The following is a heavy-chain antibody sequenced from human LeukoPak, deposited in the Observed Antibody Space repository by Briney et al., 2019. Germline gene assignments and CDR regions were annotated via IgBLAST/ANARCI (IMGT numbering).Heavy chain of an antibody. CDR1: GYTFTSYD. V-gene: IGHV1-8*01. J-gene: IGHJ3*02. Sequence: ASVKVSCKASGYTFTSYDINWVRQATGQGLEWMGWMNPNSGNTGYAQKSQGRVTMTRNTPISTAYMELSSLRSEDTAVYYCAREAAVDRDAFDIWGQGTMVTVSS. CDR2: MNPNSGNT. CDR3: AREAAVDRDAFDI. D-gene: IGHD6-19*01.